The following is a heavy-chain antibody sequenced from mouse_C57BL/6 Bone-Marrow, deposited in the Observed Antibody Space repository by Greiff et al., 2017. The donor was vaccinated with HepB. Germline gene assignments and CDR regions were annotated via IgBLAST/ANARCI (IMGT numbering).Heavy chain of an antibody. V-gene: IGHV1-82*01. CDR1: GYAFSSSW. J-gene: IGHJ3*01. Sequence: VKLMESGPELVKPGASVKISCKASGYAFSSSWMNWVKQRPGKGLEWIGRIYPGDGDTNYNGKFKGKATLTADKSSSTAYMQLSSLTSEDSAVYVCARTGWFAYWGQGTLVTVSA. CDR2: IYPGDGDT. CDR3: ARTGWFAY.